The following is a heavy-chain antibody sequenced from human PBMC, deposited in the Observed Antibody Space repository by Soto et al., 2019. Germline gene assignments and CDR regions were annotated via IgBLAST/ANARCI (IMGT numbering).Heavy chain of an antibody. CDR2: VFHTGNT. D-gene: IGHD7-27*01. J-gene: IGHJ4*02. CDR3: ARKAWVRFDY. V-gene: IGHV4-4*03. Sequence: PEALSLTCAVSGDSIRSIVWWVWVRQPPGKGLEWIGEVFHTGNTYYNPSLKSRLTMSVDKSRNEFSLKLTSVTAADTAIYYCARKAWVRFDYWGQGALVTV. CDR1: GDSIRSIVW.